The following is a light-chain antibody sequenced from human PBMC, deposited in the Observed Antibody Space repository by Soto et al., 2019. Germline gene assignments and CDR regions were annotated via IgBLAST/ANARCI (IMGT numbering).Light chain of an antibody. CDR3: QQYGSSPPIT. V-gene: IGKV3-20*01. Sequence: EVVLTQAPATLCLSPGERATLSFMASQSVSSSYLAWYQQKPGQAPRLLIYGASSRATGIPDRFSGSGSGTDFTLTISRLEPEDFAVYYCQQYGSSPPITFGQGTRLEI. CDR2: GAS. CDR1: QSVSSSY. J-gene: IGKJ5*01.